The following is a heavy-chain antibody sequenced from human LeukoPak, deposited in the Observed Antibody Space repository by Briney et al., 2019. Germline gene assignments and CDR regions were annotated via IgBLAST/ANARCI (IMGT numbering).Heavy chain of an antibody. Sequence: PSATLSLTCTVSGGPIFSYYWSWIRQPAGKGLEWLVRLHPGVGTDYNPSLKSRVTMSVDTSKKQFALKLSAVTAADTAVYYCARLKFYDSTGYSPGHYMDVWGKGTTVTVYS. D-gene: IGHD3-22*01. CDR2: LHPGVGT. CDR1: GGPIFSYY. J-gene: IGHJ6*03. CDR3: ARLKFYDSTGYSPGHYMDV. V-gene: IGHV4-4*07.